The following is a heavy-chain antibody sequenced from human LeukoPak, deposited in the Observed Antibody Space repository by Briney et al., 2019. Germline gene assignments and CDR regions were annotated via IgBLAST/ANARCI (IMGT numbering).Heavy chain of an antibody. Sequence: WASVKVSCKASGYTFTSYGISWVRQAPGQGLEWMGWISAYNGNTNYAQKLQGRVTMTTDTSTSTAYMELRSPRSDDTAVYYCAGASIAVAGNLFDYWGQGTLVTVSS. CDR2: ISAYNGNT. CDR1: GYTFTSYG. V-gene: IGHV1-18*01. CDR3: AGASIAVAGNLFDY. J-gene: IGHJ4*02. D-gene: IGHD6-19*01.